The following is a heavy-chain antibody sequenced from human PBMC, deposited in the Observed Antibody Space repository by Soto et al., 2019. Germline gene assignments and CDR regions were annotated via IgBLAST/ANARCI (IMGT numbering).Heavy chain of an antibody. Sequence: GGSLRLSCAASGFTFSSYAMHWVRQAPGKGLEWVAVISYDGSNKYYADSLKGRFTISRDNSKNTLYLQMNSLRAEDTAVYYCARDHQVLVTDTHDYWGQGTLVTVSS. D-gene: IGHD4-4*01. CDR2: ISYDGSNK. CDR3: ARDHQVLVTDTHDY. J-gene: IGHJ4*02. V-gene: IGHV3-30-3*01. CDR1: GFTFSSYA.